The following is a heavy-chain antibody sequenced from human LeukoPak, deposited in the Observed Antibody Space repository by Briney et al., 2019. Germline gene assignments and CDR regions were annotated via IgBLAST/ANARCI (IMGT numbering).Heavy chain of an antibody. V-gene: IGHV3-53*01. J-gene: IGHJ4*02. CDR1: GFTVSSNC. D-gene: IGHD3-10*01. CDR3: ARVGRFGEFYFDY. Sequence: GGSLRLSCAASGFTVSSNCMSWVRQAPGKGLEWVSVIYSGGSTYYADSVKGRFTISRDNSKSTLYLQMNSLRAEDTAVYYCARVGRFGEFYFDYWGQGTLVTVSS. CDR2: IYSGGST.